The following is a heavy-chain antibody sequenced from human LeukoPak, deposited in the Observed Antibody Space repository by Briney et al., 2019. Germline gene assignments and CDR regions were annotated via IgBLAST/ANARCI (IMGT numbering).Heavy chain of an antibody. CDR1: GFTFSSYS. CDR3: AELGITMIGGV. CDR2: ISSGSHYI. Sequence: GGSLRLSCAASGFTFSSYSMNWVRQAPGKGLEWVSCISSGSHYIYYADSVKGRFTISRDNAKNSLYLQMNSLRAEDTAVYYCAELGITMIGGVWGKGTTVTISS. D-gene: IGHD3-10*02. V-gene: IGHV3-21*01. J-gene: IGHJ6*04.